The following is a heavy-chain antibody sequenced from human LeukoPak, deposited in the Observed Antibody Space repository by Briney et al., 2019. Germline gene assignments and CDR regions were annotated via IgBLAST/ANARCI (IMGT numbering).Heavy chain of an antibody. CDR3: TKDLGTEYNIFDY. J-gene: IGHJ4*02. Sequence: PGGSLRLSCAASEFTFSVYAMHWIRQAPGRGLEWVAFVRYGGNIKYYADSVKGRFTISRDNSKNTLYLQMNSLRPEDTAVYYCTKDLGTEYNIFDYWGQGTLVTVSS. CDR2: VRYGGNIK. D-gene: IGHD3-9*01. CDR1: EFTFSVYA. V-gene: IGHV3-30*02.